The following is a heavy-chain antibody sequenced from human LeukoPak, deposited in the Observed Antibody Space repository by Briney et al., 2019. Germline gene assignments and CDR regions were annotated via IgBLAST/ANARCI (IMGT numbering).Heavy chain of an antibody. CDR1: GYTFTGYY. CDR3: ARVEIWADYYGSGSYYVDY. Sequence: GASVKVSCKASGYTFTGYYMHWVRQAPGQGLEWMGWINPNSGGSNYAQKFQGRVTMTRDTSISTAYMELSRLRSDDTAVYYCARVEIWADYYGSGSYYVDYWGQGTLVTVSS. CDR2: INPNSGGS. D-gene: IGHD3-10*01. V-gene: IGHV1-2*02. J-gene: IGHJ4*02.